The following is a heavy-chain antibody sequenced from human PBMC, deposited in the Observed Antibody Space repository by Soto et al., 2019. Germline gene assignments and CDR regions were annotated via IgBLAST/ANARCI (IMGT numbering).Heavy chain of an antibody. CDR1: GGSLSGYY. J-gene: IGHJ5*02. Sequence: QVQLQQWGAGLLKPSETLSLTCAVYGGSLSGYYWSWIRQPPGKGLEWIGEIYHSGSTNYNPSLKSRVTISVDKSKNQFSLKLSSVTAADTAVYYCARDLDCSGGSCNWFDPWGQGTLVTVSS. D-gene: IGHD2-15*01. CDR3: ARDLDCSGGSCNWFDP. CDR2: IYHSGST. V-gene: IGHV4-34*02.